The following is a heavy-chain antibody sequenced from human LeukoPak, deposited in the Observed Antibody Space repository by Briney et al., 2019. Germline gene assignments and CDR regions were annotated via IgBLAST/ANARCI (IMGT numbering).Heavy chain of an antibody. V-gene: IGHV3-48*02. CDR2: ISSGTSTT. J-gene: IGHJ4*02. Sequence: TGGSLRLSCAASGFTFSPLGMKWVRQAPGGGLEWVSYISSGTSTTYYADSVKGRFTISRDNAKNSLYLQMNSLRDEDTAVYYCARGRGLTLSYHYFDYWGQGTLVTVSS. CDR3: ARGRGLTLSYHYFDY. D-gene: IGHD3-10*01. CDR1: GFTFSPLG.